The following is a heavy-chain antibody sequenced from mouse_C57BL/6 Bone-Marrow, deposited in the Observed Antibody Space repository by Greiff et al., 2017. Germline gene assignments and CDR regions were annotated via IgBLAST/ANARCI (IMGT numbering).Heavy chain of an antibody. V-gene: IGHV1-15*01. CDR3: TRWRGSRWFAY. J-gene: IGHJ3*01. Sequence: QVQLQESGAELVRPGASVTLSCKASGYTFTDYEMHWVKQTPVHGLEWIGAIDPETGGTAYNQKFKGKAILTADKSSSTAYMELRSLTSEDSAVYYCTRWRGSRWFAYWGQGTLVTVSA. CDR1: GYTFTDYE. CDR2: IDPETGGT. D-gene: IGHD1-1*01.